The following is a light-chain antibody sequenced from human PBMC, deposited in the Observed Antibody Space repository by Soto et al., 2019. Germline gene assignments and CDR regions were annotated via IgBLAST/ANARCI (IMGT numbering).Light chain of an antibody. J-gene: IGLJ3*02. CDR1: SSNIGAAYG. CDR3: QSSDSCLSGSV. CDR2: GNS. V-gene: IGLV1-40*01. Sequence: QPVVTQPPSVSGAPGQRVTISCTGSSSNIGAAYGVHWYQQLPGTAPKLLIYGNSNRPSGVPDRFSGSKSGTSASLAITGLQAEDEADYYCQSSDSCLSGSVFGGGTKLTVL.